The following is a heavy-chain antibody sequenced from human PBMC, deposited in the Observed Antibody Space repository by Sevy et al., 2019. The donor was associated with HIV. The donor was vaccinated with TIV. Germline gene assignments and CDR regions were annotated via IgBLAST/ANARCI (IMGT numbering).Heavy chain of an antibody. J-gene: IGHJ6*03. V-gene: IGHV3-23*01. CDR2: IRGSGDGI. CDR3: VRRKLLRDYFYYMDV. Sequence: GGSLRLSCVASGFTFSNSAMSWVRQAPGKGLQWVSFIRGSGDGIFYADSAKGRFSISRDNSKNTLYLQMNALSVEDSAVYYSVRRKLLRDYFYYMDVAGKGPTVTVSS. CDR1: GFTFSNSA.